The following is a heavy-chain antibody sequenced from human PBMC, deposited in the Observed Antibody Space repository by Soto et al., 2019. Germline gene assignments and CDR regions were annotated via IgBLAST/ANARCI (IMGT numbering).Heavy chain of an antibody. J-gene: IGHJ3*02. D-gene: IGHD1-26*01. CDR2: IRYDGSNK. V-gene: IGHV3-30*02. Sequence: QVQLVESGGGVVQPGRSLRLSCAASGIIFNGFGMHWVRQAPGKGLEWVAVIRYDGSNKYYADSVKGRFTISRDNSKNTVYLQMNSLRDEDTAVYYCEKEFSGSALGAFDIWGQGTMVTVSS. CDR3: EKEFSGSALGAFDI. CDR1: GIIFNGFG.